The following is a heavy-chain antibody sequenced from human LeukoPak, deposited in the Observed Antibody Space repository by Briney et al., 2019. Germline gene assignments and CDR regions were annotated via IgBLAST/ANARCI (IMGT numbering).Heavy chain of an antibody. CDR3: ARAQVVVVTGFDAFDI. J-gene: IGHJ3*02. Sequence: KPSETLSLTCTVSGGSISSGSYYWSWIRQPAGKGLEWIGRIYTSGSTNYNPSLKSRVTISVDTSKNQFSLKLSSVTAADTAVYYCARAQVVVVTGFDAFDIWGQGTMVTVSS. CDR1: GGSISSGSYY. CDR2: IYTSGST. V-gene: IGHV4-61*02. D-gene: IGHD2-21*02.